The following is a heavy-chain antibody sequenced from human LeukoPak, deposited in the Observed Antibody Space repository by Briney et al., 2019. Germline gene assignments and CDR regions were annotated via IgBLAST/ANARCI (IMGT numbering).Heavy chain of an antibody. V-gene: IGHV4-34*01. CDR3: ARAETSEYCSSTSCHGGRFDY. D-gene: IGHD2-2*01. J-gene: IGHJ4*02. Sequence: GSLRLSCAASGFTFSSYAMSWVRQAPGKGLEWIGEINHSGSTNYNPSLKSRVTISVDTSKNQFSLKLSSVTAADTAVYYCARAETSEYCSSTSCHGGRFDYWGQGTLVTVSS. CDR1: GFTFSSYA. CDR2: INHSGST.